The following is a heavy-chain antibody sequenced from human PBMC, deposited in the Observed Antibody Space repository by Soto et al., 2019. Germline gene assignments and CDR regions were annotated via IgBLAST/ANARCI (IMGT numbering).Heavy chain of an antibody. CDR3: AREVIAVAGYYFDY. V-gene: IGHV4-31*03. CDR1: GGSISSGGYY. D-gene: IGHD6-19*01. Sequence: PSETLSLTCTVSGGSISSGGYYWSWIRQHPGKGLEWIGYIYYSGSTYYNPSLKSRVTISVDTSKNQFSLKLSSVTAADTAVYYCAREVIAVAGYYFDYWGQGTLVTVSS. CDR2: IYYSGST. J-gene: IGHJ4*02.